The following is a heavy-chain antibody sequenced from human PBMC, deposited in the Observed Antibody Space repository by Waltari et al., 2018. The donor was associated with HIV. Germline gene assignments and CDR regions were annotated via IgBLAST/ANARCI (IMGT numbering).Heavy chain of an antibody. V-gene: IGHV4-34*01. CDR2: VNHVGRT. J-gene: IGHJ6*01. CDR1: GGSFSGYY. D-gene: IGHD6-19*01. CDR3: ARDSAPGLAVDDDDGEFFYYGFDV. Sequence: QVHLEQWGTGLLRPSETLSLTCAVYGGSFSGYYWSWIRQSPGRGLEWIGEVNHVGRTNYSPSLKGQVTVSVDTSKNQFSLTMRAVTAADTAVYYCARDSAPGLAVDDDDGEFFYYGFDVWGQGTTVTVSS.